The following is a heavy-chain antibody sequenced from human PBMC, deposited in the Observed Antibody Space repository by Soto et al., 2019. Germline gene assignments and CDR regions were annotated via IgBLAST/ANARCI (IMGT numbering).Heavy chain of an antibody. CDR1: GGSISPYY. Sequence: SETLSLTCSVSGGSISPYYWSWIRLPPGRGLEWIGYVYYTGSTDYSPSLKSRVTISLDTSKNQFSLKLTSVTAADTAVYYCARNLYCRSTSCYDLDFDYWGQGTLVTVSS. J-gene: IGHJ4*02. D-gene: IGHD2-2*01. CDR3: ARNLYCRSTSCYDLDFDY. V-gene: IGHV4-59*08. CDR2: VYYTGST.